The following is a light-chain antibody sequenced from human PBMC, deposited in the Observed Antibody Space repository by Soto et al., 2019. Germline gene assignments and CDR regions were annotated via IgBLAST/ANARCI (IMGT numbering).Light chain of an antibody. CDR1: QSISTNY. J-gene: IGKJ5*01. Sequence: EVVLTQSPGTLSLSPGERATLSCRASQSISTNYLAWYQQKPGQAPKLLIYAASSRLTGIPDRFSGSGSGTDFTLTISRLEPEDFALYYCQQYGRTFGQGTRWRL. V-gene: IGKV3-20*01. CDR3: QQYGRT. CDR2: AAS.